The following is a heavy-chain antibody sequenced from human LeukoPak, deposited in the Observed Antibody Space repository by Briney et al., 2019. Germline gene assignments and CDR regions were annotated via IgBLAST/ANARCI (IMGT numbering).Heavy chain of an antibody. CDR1: GFTFSDYY. V-gene: IGHV3-11*04. Sequence: GGSLRLSCAASGFTFSDYYMSWIRQAPGKGLEWVSYISSSGSTIYYADSVKGRFTISRDNAKNSLYLQMNSLRAEDMAVYYCARDANGDYGYWFDPWGQGTLVTVSS. D-gene: IGHD4-17*01. J-gene: IGHJ5*02. CDR3: ARDANGDYGYWFDP. CDR2: ISSSGSTI.